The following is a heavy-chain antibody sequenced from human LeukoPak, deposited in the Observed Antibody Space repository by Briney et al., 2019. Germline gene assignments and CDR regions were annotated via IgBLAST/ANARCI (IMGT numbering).Heavy chain of an antibody. Sequence: SETLSLTCAAYGGSFSGYYWSWIRQPPGKGLEWIGEINHSGSTNYNPSLKSRVTISVDTSKNQFSLKLSSVTAADTAVYYCARGGGNYYGSGTPRRVIWFDSWGQGTLVTVSS. CDR3: ARGGGNYYGSGTPRRVIWFDS. V-gene: IGHV4-34*01. D-gene: IGHD3-10*01. J-gene: IGHJ5*01. CDR2: INHSGST. CDR1: GGSFSGYY.